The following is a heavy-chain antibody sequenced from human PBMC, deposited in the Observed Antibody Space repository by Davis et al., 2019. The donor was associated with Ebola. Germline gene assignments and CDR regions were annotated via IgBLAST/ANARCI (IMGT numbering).Heavy chain of an antibody. D-gene: IGHD6-19*01. CDR2: INHSGST. J-gene: IGHJ6*02. CDR3: ARVWSSGWSSYYYYYYGMDV. CDR1: GGSISTSSYY. Sequence: SETLSLTCTVSGGSISTSSYYWGWIRQPPGKGLEWIWVINHSGSTNNNPSLKSRVTISVDTSKNQFSLKLSSVTAADTAVYYCARVWSSGWSSYYYYYYGMDVWGQGTTVTVSS. V-gene: IGHV4-39*07.